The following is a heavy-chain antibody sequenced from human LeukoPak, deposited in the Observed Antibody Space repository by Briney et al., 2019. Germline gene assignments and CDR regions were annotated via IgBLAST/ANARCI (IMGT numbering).Heavy chain of an antibody. CDR3: AKGSGTTYRYNWFDP. V-gene: IGHV3-30*04. J-gene: IGHJ5*02. D-gene: IGHD1-26*01. Sequence: GGSLRLSCAASGFTFSSYAMHWVRQAPGKGLEWVAVISYDGSNKYYADSVKGRFTISRDNSKSTLYLQMKSLRAEDTALYYCAKGSGTTYRYNWFDPWGQGALVTVSS. CDR2: ISYDGSNK. CDR1: GFTFSSYA.